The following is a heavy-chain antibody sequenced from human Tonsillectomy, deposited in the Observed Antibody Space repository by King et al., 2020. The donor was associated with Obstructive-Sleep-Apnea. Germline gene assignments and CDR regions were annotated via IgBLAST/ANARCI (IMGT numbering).Heavy chain of an antibody. CDR1: GFTFDDYA. D-gene: IGHD3-10*01. CDR3: VKGDYVSGQSGGDV. V-gene: IGHV3-9*01. J-gene: IGHJ6*02. CDR2: ISWNSGTI. Sequence: VQLVESGGGLVQPGRSLRLSCAVSGFTFDDYAMHWVRQAPGKGLEWVSGISWNSGTIGYVDSVKGRFTISRDNAKNSLYLQMNSLRAEDTVLYYCVKGDYVSGQSGGDVWGQGTTVTVSS.